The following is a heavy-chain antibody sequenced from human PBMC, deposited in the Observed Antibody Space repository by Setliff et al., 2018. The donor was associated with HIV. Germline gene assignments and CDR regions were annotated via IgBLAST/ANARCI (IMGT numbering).Heavy chain of an antibody. CDR3: AADLIIAGRLDYYYMDV. Sequence: SVKVSCKASGFTFISSAMQWVRQARGQRLEWIGWIVAGSGNTNYAQKFQERVSITRDMSTSSAYMELSNLRSEDTAVYYCAADLIIAGRLDYYYMDVWGKGTTVTVS. CDR1: GFTFISSA. J-gene: IGHJ6*03. V-gene: IGHV1-58*02. CDR2: IVAGSGNT. D-gene: IGHD3-10*01.